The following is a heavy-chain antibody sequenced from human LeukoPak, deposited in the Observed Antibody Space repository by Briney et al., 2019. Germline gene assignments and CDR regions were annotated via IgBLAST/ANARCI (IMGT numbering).Heavy chain of an antibody. D-gene: IGHD6-25*01. CDR2: ITGSGGDS. J-gene: IGHJ4*02. V-gene: IGHV3-23*01. CDR3: ARGVSGWPYYLDF. Sequence: GVSLRLSCAASGFTFDSYTMVWVRQAPGSGLEWVSAITGSGGDSYHADSVKGRFTVSRDNSKNTLFLQINSLRVEDTALYYCARGVSGWPYYLDFWGQGTLVTVSP. CDR1: GFTFDSYT.